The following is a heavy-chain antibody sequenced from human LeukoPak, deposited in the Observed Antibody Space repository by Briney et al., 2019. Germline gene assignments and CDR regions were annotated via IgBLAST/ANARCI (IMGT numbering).Heavy chain of an antibody. D-gene: IGHD3-3*01. CDR3: AKEPYDFSYYYYGMDV. CDR2: ISYDGSNK. Sequence: GRSLRLSCAASGFTFSSYGMHWVRQAPGKGLEWVAVISYDGSNKYYADSVKGRFTISRDNSKNTLYLQMNSLRAEDTAVYYCAKEPYDFSYYYYGMDVWGQGTTVTVSS. CDR1: GFTFSSYG. J-gene: IGHJ6*02. V-gene: IGHV3-30*18.